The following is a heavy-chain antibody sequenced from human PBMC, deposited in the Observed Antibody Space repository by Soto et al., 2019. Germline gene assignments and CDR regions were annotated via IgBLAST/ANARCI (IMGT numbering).Heavy chain of an antibody. CDR2: INRDGSEK. V-gene: IGHV3-7*03. D-gene: IGHD6-6*01. CDR3: AREAGSSRYYYGLDV. Sequence: GGSLRLSCAASGLTFSSNWMSWVRQAPGKGLEWVANINRDGSEKYYVDSVKGRFTISRDNAKNSLFLQLNSLRAEDTAVYYCAREAGSSRYYYGLDVWGQGTTVTVSS. J-gene: IGHJ6*02. CDR1: GLTFSSNW.